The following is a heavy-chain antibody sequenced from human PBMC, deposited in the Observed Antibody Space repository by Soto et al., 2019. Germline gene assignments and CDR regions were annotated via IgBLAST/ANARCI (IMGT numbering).Heavy chain of an antibody. Sequence: ASVKGACKASGYTFTGDYMHWVRQDPGQGLEWMGWINPNSGGTNYAQKFQGWVTMTRDTSISTAYMELSRLRSDDTAVYYCAREGSAIYYYYGMDVWGQGTTVTVSS. CDR1: GYTFTGDY. CDR3: AREGSAIYYYYGMDV. V-gene: IGHV1-2*04. CDR2: INPNSGGT. D-gene: IGHD3-10*01. J-gene: IGHJ6*02.